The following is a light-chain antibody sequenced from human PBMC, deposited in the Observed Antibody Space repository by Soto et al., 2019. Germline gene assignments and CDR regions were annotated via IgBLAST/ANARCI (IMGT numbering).Light chain of an antibody. CDR1: QHISTW. Sequence: DIQMTQSPSSVSSSLGDRVTITCRASQHISTWLVWYQQKPGQAPQLLIYAASSLQTGVPSGVSGSGSGTDFSLTISSLQPEDSATYYCQQANSFPFTFGQGTSLEI. J-gene: IGKJ2*01. CDR3: QQANSFPFT. CDR2: AAS. V-gene: IGKV1-12*01.